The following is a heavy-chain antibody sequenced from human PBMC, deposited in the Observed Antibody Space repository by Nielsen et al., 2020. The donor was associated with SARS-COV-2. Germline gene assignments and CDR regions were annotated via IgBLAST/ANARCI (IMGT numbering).Heavy chain of an antibody. Sequence: VRQAPGKGLEWVAVISYDGSNKYYADSVKGRFTISRDNSRDTLSLQMDSLSAEDTAVYYCAKEGTELRSLEWPNFYFFMDVWGKGTTVTVSS. J-gene: IGHJ6*03. D-gene: IGHD3-3*01. CDR2: ISYDGSNK. V-gene: IGHV3-30*18. CDR3: AKEGTELRSLEWPNFYFFMDV.